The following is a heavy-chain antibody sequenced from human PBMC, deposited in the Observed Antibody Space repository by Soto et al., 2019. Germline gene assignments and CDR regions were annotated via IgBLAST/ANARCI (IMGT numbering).Heavy chain of an antibody. J-gene: IGHJ6*02. V-gene: IGHV3-23*01. CDR2: ISGSGGST. CDR3: AKWGIAVAGKRNRYYGMDV. CDR1: GFTFSSYA. Sequence: GGSLRLSCAASGFTFSSYAMSWVRQAPGKGLEWVSAISGSGGSTYYADSVKGRFTISRDNSKNTLYLQMNSLRAEDTAVYYCAKWGIAVAGKRNRYYGMDVCGQGTTVTVSS. D-gene: IGHD6-19*01.